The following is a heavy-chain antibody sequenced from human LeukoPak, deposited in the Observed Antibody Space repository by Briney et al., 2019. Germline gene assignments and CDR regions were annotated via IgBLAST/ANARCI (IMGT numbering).Heavy chain of an antibody. CDR2: TSGSGGST. V-gene: IGHV3-23*01. J-gene: IGHJ3*02. CDR1: GFTFSSYA. D-gene: IGHD3-22*01. Sequence: GGSLRLSCAASGFTFSSYAMSWVRQAPGKGLEWVSATSGSGGSTYYADSVKGRFTISRDNSKNTLYLQMNSLRAEDTAVYYCAKGRYYYDSSDAFDIWGQGTMVTVSS. CDR3: AKGRYYYDSSDAFDI.